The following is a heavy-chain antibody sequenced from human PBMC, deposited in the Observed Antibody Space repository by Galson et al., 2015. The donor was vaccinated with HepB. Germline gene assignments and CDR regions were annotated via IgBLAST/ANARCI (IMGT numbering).Heavy chain of an antibody. CDR2: IWYDGSNK. CDR3: ARGGLNYFDY. J-gene: IGHJ4*02. V-gene: IGHV3-33*01. Sequence: WVRQAPGKGLGWVALIWYDGSNKYYADSVKGRITIPRDNSEHMLYLQMNRLRADDTSFYYCARGGLNYFDYWGQGALVTVSS.